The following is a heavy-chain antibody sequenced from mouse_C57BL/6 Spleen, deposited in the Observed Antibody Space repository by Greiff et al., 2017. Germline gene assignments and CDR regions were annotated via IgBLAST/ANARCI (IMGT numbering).Heavy chain of an antibody. V-gene: IGHV14-4*01. CDR1: GFNITDDY. CDR3: TTALGYDGSSSFAD. CDR2: IDPENGDT. J-gene: IGHJ3*01. Sequence: EVKVVESGAELVRPGASVKLSCTASGFNITDDYMHWVKQRPEQGLEWIGWIDPENGDTEYASKFQGKATITADTSSSTAYLQLSSLTSEDTAVYYCTTALGYDGSSSFADWGKGTLVTVSA. D-gene: IGHD1-1*01.